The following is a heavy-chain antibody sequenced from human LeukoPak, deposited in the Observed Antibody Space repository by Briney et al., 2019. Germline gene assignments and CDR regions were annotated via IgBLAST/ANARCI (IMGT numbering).Heavy chain of an antibody. CDR2: ISTSGTTI. CDR1: GFTVSSNS. J-gene: IGHJ4*02. D-gene: IGHD6-13*01. V-gene: IGHV3-48*04. Sequence: GGSLRLSCTVSGFTVSSNSMSWVRQAPGKGLEWVSYISTSGTTIYYADSVKGRFTISRDNAKNSLFLQMNSLRAEDTAVYYCARESSSLTYPDFDYWGRGTLVTVSS. CDR3: ARESSSLTYPDFDY.